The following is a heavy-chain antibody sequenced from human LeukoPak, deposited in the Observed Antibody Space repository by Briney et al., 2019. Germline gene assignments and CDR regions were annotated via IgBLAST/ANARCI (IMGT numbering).Heavy chain of an antibody. J-gene: IGHJ6*03. CDR1: GGSFSGHY. D-gene: IGHD3-16*01. Sequence: SETLSLTCAVYGGSFSGHYWTWIRQAPGTGLQWIGEVNDRGVANYNPSLQSRLTISEDRSKNQFSLRLPSATAADTAVYYCARGVVSGRFGDYYYYMDAWGKGTAVTVSS. CDR3: ARGVVSGRFGDYYYYMDA. V-gene: IGHV4-34*01. CDR2: VNDRGVA.